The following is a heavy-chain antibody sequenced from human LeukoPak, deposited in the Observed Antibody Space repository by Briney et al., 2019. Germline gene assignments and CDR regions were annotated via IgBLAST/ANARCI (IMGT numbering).Heavy chain of an antibody. CDR3: ASGTYGYGLAY. CDR2: ISSSSTII. CDR1: GITFNCSC. Sequence: GSLRPPRSGSGITFNCSCNDLGRPASGEGVEGVSYISSSSTIIYYADSVKGRFTISRDNAKNSLYLQMNSLRAEDTAVYYCASGTYGYGLAYWGQGTLVTVSS. D-gene: IGHD5-18*01. J-gene: IGHJ4*02. V-gene: IGHV3-48*01.